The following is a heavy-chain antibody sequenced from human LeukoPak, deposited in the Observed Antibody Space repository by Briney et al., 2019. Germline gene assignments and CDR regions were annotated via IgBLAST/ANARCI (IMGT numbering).Heavy chain of an antibody. CDR2: IWYDGSNK. CDR1: GFIFSSYG. CDR3: ARMQWLVPGAFDI. D-gene: IGHD6-19*01. J-gene: IGHJ3*02. Sequence: GGSLRLSCAASGFIFSSYGMHWVRQAPGKGLEWVAVIWYDGSNKYYADSVKGRFTISRDNSKNTLYLQMNSLRAEDTAVYYCARMQWLVPGAFDIWGQGTMVTVSS. V-gene: IGHV3-33*01.